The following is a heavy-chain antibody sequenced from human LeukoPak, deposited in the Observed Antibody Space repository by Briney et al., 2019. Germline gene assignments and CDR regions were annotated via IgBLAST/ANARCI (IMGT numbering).Heavy chain of an antibody. V-gene: IGHV3-33*01. Sequence: GGSLRLSCAACGFTINSFGMHWHRQAPGKGLEWVAVICYEGSEKYYTYSVKGRFTSTRDKSKNTLYLQMSSLRGEDTAIYYCARAGNAIDIWGQGRMVTVSS. CDR1: GFTINSFG. J-gene: IGHJ3*02. D-gene: IGHD6-13*01. CDR2: ICYEGSEK. CDR3: ARAGNAIDI.